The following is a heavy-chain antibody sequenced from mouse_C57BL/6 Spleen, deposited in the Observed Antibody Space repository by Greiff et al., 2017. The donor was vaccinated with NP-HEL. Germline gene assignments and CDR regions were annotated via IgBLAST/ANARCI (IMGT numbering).Heavy chain of an antibody. CDR1: GFTFSDYG. CDR2: ISSGSSTI. CDR3: ARNYYGSSPYYAMDY. Sequence: DVQLVESGGGLVKPGGSLKLSCAASGFTFSDYGMHWVRQAPEKGLEWVAYISSGSSTIYYADTVKGRFTISRDNAKNTLFLQMTSLRSEDTAMYYCARNYYGSSPYYAMDYWGQGTSVTVSS. V-gene: IGHV5-17*01. D-gene: IGHD1-1*01. J-gene: IGHJ4*01.